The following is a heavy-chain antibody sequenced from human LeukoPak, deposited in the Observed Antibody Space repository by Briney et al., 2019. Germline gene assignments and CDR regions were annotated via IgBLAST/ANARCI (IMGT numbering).Heavy chain of an antibody. V-gene: IGHV4-39*07. J-gene: IGHJ3*02. CDR1: GGSISSSTYY. D-gene: IGHD6-25*01. CDR3: ARDQREYAFDI. CDR2: IYYRGST. Sequence: PSETLSLTCTVSGGSISSSTYYWGWIRQPPGKGLEWIGSIYYRGSTYYNPSLKSRVTISVDTSKNQFSLKLSSVTAADTAVYYCARDQREYAFDIWGQGTMVTVSS.